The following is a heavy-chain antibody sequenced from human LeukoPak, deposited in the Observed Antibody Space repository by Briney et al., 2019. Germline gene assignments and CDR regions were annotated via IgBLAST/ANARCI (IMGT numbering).Heavy chain of an antibody. Sequence: GGSLRLSCAASGFTFSSYSMNWVRQAPGKGLEWVSSISSSSSYIYYADSVKGRFTISRDNAKNSLYLQMNSLRAEDTAVYYCARRRMWYSSSWSFDYWGQGTLVTVSS. V-gene: IGHV3-21*01. CDR1: GFTFSSYS. CDR3: ARRRMWYSSSWSFDY. J-gene: IGHJ4*02. CDR2: ISSSSSYI. D-gene: IGHD6-13*01.